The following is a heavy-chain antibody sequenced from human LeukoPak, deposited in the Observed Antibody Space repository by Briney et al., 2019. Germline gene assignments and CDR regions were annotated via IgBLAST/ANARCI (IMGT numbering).Heavy chain of an antibody. CDR1: GFTFDDYG. Sequence: PGGSLRLSCAASGFTFDDYGMSWVRQAPGKGLEWVSGINWNGGSTGYADSVKGRFTISRDNAKNSLYLQMNSLRAEDTAVYYCARDSSPVDYYYYYMDVWGKGTTVTVSS. J-gene: IGHJ6*03. V-gene: IGHV3-20*04. CDR3: ARDSSPVDYYYYYMDV. CDR2: INWNGGST. D-gene: IGHD6-6*01.